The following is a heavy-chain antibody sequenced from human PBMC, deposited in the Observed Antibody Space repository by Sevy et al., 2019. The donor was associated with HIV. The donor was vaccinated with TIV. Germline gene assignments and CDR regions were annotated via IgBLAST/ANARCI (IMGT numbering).Heavy chain of an antibody. CDR2: LSFGCGKI. CDR3: AREGCTRPHDY. Sequence: GGSLRLSCAASGFAFYDYSMNWIRQAPGKGLEWVATLSFGCGKINYADSVKGRFTISRDNSKNSFYLQMDNLRVEDMALYYCAREGCTRPHDYWGQGTRVTVSS. J-gene: IGHJ4*02. V-gene: IGHV3-21*04. CDR1: GFAFYDYS. D-gene: IGHD2-8*01.